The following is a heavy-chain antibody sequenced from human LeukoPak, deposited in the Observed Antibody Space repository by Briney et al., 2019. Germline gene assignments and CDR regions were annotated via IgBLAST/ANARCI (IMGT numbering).Heavy chain of an antibody. CDR1: GFTFSSYG. CDR3: AKDRSAGARVGSYYYMDV. CDR2: ISGSGGST. Sequence: GGSLRLSCAASGFTFSSYGMSWVRQAPGKGLEWVSTISGSGGSTYYADSVKGRFTISRDNSKNTLYLQMNSLRAEDTAVYYCAKDRSAGARVGSYYYMDVWGKGTTVTISS. D-gene: IGHD3-10*01. J-gene: IGHJ6*03. V-gene: IGHV3-23*01.